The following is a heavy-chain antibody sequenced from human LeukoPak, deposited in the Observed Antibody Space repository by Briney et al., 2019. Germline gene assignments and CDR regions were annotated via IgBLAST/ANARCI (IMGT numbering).Heavy chain of an antibody. D-gene: IGHD5-18*01. J-gene: IGHJ4*02. CDR3: AKDWAIQLWSPDYFDY. Sequence: GRSLRLSCAASGFTFRNYAMHWVRQAPGKGLEWVAVISYDGSNKYYADSVKGRFTISRDNSKNTLYLQMNSLRDEDTTVYYCAKDWAIQLWSPDYFDYWGQGTLVSVSS. CDR1: GFTFRNYA. CDR2: ISYDGSNK. V-gene: IGHV3-30*04.